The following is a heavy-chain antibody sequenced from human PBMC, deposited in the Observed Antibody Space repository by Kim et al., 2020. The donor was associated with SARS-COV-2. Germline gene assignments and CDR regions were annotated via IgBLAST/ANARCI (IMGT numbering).Heavy chain of an antibody. Sequence: YAQNFQGRVIMTRDTSTTTVYMELSRLRSEDTAVYYCARVTENWDHNMDYWGQGTLVTVSS. V-gene: IGHV1-46*01. J-gene: IGHJ4*02. D-gene: IGHD7-27*01. CDR3: ARVTENWDHNMDY.